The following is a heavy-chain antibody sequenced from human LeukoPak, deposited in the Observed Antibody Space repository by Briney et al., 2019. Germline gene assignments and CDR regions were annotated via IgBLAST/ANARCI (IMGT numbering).Heavy chain of an antibody. Sequence: SETLSLTCTVSGGSISSYYWSWIRQPPGKGLEWIGYIYYSGSTNYNPSLKSRVTISVDTSKNQFSLKLSSVTAADAAVYYCARTVVEWSRTFDYWGQGTLVTVSS. CDR2: IYYSGST. CDR1: GGSISSYY. V-gene: IGHV4-59*01. J-gene: IGHJ4*02. CDR3: ARTVVEWSRTFDY. D-gene: IGHD3-3*01.